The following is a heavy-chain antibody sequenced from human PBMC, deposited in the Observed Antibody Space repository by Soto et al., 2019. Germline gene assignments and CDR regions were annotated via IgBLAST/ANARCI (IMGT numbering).Heavy chain of an antibody. CDR2: IDFSGST. CDR3: ARRGYTSGFYFFDF. J-gene: IGHJ4*02. Sequence: PSETLSLTCTVSGGSITCYYWGWLRQTPGKGLDWIGYIDFSGSTNYNPSLKSRVTISIDTSKNLFSLKLSSVSAADTAVYFCARRGYTSGFYFFDFWGQGIPVTVSS. CDR1: GGSITCYY. D-gene: IGHD6-19*01. V-gene: IGHV4-59*08.